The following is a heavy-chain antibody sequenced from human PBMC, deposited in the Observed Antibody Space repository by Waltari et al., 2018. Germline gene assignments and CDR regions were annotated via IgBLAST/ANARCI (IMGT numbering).Heavy chain of an antibody. V-gene: IGHV4-61*01. J-gene: IGHJ1*01. Sequence: QVQLQESGPGLVKPSETLSLTCTVSGGSVSSGNYYWRWIRQPPGRGLEWIGYMSYSGSTNYNPSLKSRVTISVDTSKNQFSLKMSSVTAADTAVYYCARNSGSYFQHWGQGTLVTVSS. CDR3: ARNSGSYFQH. CDR2: MSYSGST. CDR1: GGSVSSGNYY. D-gene: IGHD1-26*01.